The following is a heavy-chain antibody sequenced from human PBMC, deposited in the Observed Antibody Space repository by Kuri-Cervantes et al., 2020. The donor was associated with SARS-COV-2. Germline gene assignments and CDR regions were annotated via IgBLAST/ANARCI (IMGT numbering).Heavy chain of an antibody. D-gene: IGHD1-1*01. CDR1: GGSISDHY. J-gene: IGHJ4*02. Sequence: SETLSLTCSVSGGSISDHYWAWIRQPPGKGLEWIGYIYYSGSTNYNPSLKSRVTISVDTSKNQFSLKLSSVTAADTAVYYCARALGTTGDYWGQGTLVTVSS. V-gene: IGHV4-59*11. CDR3: ARALGTTGDY. CDR2: IYYSGST.